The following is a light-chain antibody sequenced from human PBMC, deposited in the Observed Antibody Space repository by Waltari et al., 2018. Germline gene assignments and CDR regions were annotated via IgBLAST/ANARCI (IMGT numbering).Light chain of an antibody. J-gene: IGKJ2*01. CDR1: QSISTW. V-gene: IGKV1-5*03. Sequence: DIQMTQSPSSLSASVGDRVTITCRASQSISTWLAWYQQKPGKAPKRLIYKASSLESGVPSSFSGSGSGTEFTLTISSLQPDDFATYYCQEYNGYSWTFGQGTKLEIK. CDR3: QEYNGYSWT. CDR2: KAS.